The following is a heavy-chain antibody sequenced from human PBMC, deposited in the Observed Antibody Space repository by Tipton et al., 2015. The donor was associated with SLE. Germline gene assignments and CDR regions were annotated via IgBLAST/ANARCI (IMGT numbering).Heavy chain of an antibody. V-gene: IGHV3-21*01. CDR1: GFTFSSYT. CDR2: ISSSSSYI. D-gene: IGHD3-16*01. Sequence: SLRLSCAASGFTFSSYTMNWVRQAPGKGLEWVSSISSSSSYIYYADSVKGRFTISRDNAKKSLYLQMNSLRAEDTAVYYCARELDVAAGDYYYGMDVWGQGTTVTVSS. CDR3: ARELDVAAGDYYYGMDV. J-gene: IGHJ6*02.